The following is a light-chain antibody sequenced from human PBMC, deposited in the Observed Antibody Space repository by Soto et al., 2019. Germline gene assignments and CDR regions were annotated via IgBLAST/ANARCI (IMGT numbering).Light chain of an antibody. V-gene: IGKV3-20*01. J-gene: IGKJ1*01. CDR2: GAS. CDR1: QSVSSSY. CDR3: QQYGSSQT. Sequence: EIVLTQSPGTLSLSPGERATLSCRASQSVSSSYLAWYQQKPRQAPSLLIYGASNTATGIPDRFSGSGSGTDFTLTISIPKSEDFAVYYCQQYGSSQTFGQGPKVEIK.